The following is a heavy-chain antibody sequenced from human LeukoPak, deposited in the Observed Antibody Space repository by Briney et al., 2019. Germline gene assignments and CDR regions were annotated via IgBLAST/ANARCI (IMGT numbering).Heavy chain of an antibody. CDR2: ISADNGNT. D-gene: IGHD3-22*01. Sequence: ASVKVSCKASGYTFTSYGISWVRQSPGQGLEWMGWISADNGNTNYAQKLQGRVTMTTDTSTSTAYMELRSLRFDDTAVYYCARDRNYDSSGPTDYWGQGTLVTVSS. CDR3: ARDRNYDSSGPTDY. V-gene: IGHV1-18*01. CDR1: GYTFTSYG. J-gene: IGHJ4*02.